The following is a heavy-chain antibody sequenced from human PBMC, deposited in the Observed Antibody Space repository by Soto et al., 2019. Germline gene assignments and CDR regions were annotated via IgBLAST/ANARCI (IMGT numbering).Heavy chain of an antibody. Sequence: SVEVSCKASGGTFSSYAISWVRQAPGQGLEWMGGIIPIFGTANYAQKFQGRVTITADESTSTAYMELSSLRSEDTAVYYCARDRRDGYNYAPPTPYAAFDIWGHGKMLTVSS. CDR1: GGTFSSYA. J-gene: IGHJ3*02. D-gene: IGHD5-12*01. CDR2: IIPIFGTA. CDR3: ARDRRDGYNYAPPTPYAAFDI. V-gene: IGHV1-69*13.